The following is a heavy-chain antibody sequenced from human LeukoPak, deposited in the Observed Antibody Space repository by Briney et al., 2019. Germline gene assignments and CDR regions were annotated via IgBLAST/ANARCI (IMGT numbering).Heavy chain of an antibody. CDR1: EFTFSTYW. Sequence: WGSLRLSCAASEFTFSTYWMSWVRQAPGKGLEWVANIKQDGSEKYYVDSVKGRFTISRDNAKNSLYLQMKGLRAEDTAVYYCARDHALYSSGWYGYYGMDVWGQGTTVAVSS. J-gene: IGHJ6*02. CDR2: IKQDGSEK. CDR3: ARDHALYSSGWYGYYGMDV. V-gene: IGHV3-7*04. D-gene: IGHD6-19*01.